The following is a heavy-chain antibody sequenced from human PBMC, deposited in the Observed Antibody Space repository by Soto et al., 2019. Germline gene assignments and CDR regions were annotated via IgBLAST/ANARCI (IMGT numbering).Heavy chain of an antibody. CDR1: GDFISSGGYY. V-gene: IGHV4-31*03. J-gene: IGHJ4*02. CDR2: IYSSGTT. CDR3: ARTDSSCYYFVY. Sequence: QVQLQESGPGLVKPSQTLSLTCTVSGDFISSGGYYWRWIRQLPGKGLEWIGYIYSSGTTYYNPSLKSRITISVDTSKNPFSLNLSSVTAADTAVYYCARTDSSCYYFVYWGQGTLVTVFS. D-gene: IGHD3-22*01.